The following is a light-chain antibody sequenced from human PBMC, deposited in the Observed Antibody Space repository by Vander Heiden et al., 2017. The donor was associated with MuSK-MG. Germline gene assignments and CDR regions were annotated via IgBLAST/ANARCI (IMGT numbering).Light chain of an antibody. CDR3: SSYSDTGTPVI. Sequence: QSALTQPASVSGSPGQSLTISCTGTSSDIGDYNFVSWYQQHPGRAPRLIIVDVIQRPSGLSDRFSASKSGYTASLTISGLLAEDEAHYYCSSYSDTGTPVIFGGGTKLTVL. V-gene: IGLV2-14*03. J-gene: IGLJ2*01. CDR2: DVI. CDR1: SSDIGDYNF.